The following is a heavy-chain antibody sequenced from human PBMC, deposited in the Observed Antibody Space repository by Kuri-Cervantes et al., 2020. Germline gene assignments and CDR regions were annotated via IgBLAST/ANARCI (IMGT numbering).Heavy chain of an antibody. CDR1: GGSFSGYY. D-gene: IGHD3-16*02. CDR2: IYYSGST. CDR3: ARDRRYDYVWGSYPVGAFDI. J-gene: IGHJ3*02. Sequence: SQTLSLTCAVYGGSFSGYYWSWIRQHPGKGLEWIGYIYYSGSTYYNPSLKSRVTISVDTSKNQFSLKLSSVTAADTAVYYCARDRRYDYVWGSYPVGAFDIWGQGTMVTVSS. V-gene: IGHV4-31*02.